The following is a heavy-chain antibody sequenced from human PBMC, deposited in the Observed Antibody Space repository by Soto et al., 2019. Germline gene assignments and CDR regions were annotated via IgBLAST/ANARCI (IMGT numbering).Heavy chain of an antibody. CDR1: GFTFSNYA. D-gene: IGHD6-6*01. J-gene: IGHJ5*02. CDR3: AKALGVAARFDWFEP. CDR2: ISGGGGST. Sequence: PGGSLRLSCAASGFTFSNYAMRWVRQAPGKGLEWVSAISGGGGSTYYADSVKGRFTISRDNSKNTLYLQMNGLRAEDTAIYYCAKALGVAARFDWFEPWGKGTLVTVSS. V-gene: IGHV3-23*01.